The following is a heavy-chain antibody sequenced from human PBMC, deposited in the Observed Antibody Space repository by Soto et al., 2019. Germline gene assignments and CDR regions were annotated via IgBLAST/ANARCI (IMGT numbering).Heavy chain of an antibody. CDR2: ISSSSSTI. V-gene: IGHV3-48*01. CDR1: GFTFSSYS. CDR3: ASAQIVVVPAAAYYYYYYMAV. D-gene: IGHD2-2*01. J-gene: IGHJ6*03. Sequence: EVQLVESGGGLVQPGGSLRLSCAASGFTFSSYSMNWVRQAPGKGLEWVSYISSSSSTIYYADSAKGRFTISRDNAKNSLYLQMNSLSAEDTAVYYCASAQIVVVPAAAYYYYYYMAVWGKGTTVTVSS.